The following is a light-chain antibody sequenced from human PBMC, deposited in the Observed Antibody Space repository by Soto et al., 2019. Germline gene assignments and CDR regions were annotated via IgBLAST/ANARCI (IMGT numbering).Light chain of an antibody. CDR2: SNN. Sequence: QSVLTQPPSASGTPGQRVTISCSGSKSNIGSNSVSWYQQVPGTAPKLLIYSNNQRPSGVPDRFSGSKSGTSASLAISGLQSEYEADYYYAAWDDSLSVLFGGGTKLTVL. J-gene: IGLJ2*01. V-gene: IGLV1-44*01. CDR3: AAWDDSLSVL. CDR1: KSNIGSNS.